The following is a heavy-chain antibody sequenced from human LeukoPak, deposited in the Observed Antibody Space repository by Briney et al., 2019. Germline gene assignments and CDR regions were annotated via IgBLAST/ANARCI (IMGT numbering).Heavy chain of an antibody. CDR1: GSTFSIYW. CDR3: ARTTTPHYYGSGSYALGY. CDR2: ISYDGSNK. J-gene: IGHJ4*02. D-gene: IGHD3-10*01. V-gene: IGHV3-30-3*01. Sequence: GGSLRLSCAASGSTFSIYWMSWVGQGPGTGLEWVAVISYDGSNKYYADSVKGRFTISRDNSKNTLYLQMSSLSAEDTAVYYCARTTTPHYYGSGSYALGYWGQGTLVTVPS.